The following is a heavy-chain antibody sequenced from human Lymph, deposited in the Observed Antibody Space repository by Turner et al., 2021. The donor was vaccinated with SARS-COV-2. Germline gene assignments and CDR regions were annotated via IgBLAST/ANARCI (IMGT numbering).Heavy chain of an antibody. V-gene: IGHV3-30-3*01. D-gene: IGHD3-3*01. CDR1: GFTLSNYA. J-gene: IGHJ4*02. Sequence: QVQLVESGGGGVQPGRSLRLSCVASGFTLSNYAMHWVRQAPGKGLEWVAVISYDGSNKYYADSVKGRFTISRDNSKNTLYLQMNSLRAEDTAVYYCASNFWSAYRLDYWGQGTLVTVSS. CDR2: ISYDGSNK. CDR3: ASNFWSAYRLDY.